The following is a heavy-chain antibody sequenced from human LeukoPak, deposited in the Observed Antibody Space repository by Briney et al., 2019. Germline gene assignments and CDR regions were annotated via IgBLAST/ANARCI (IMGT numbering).Heavy chain of an antibody. Sequence: PGGSLRLSCAASGFTFSSYAMHWVRQAPGKGLEWVAVISYDGSNKYYADSVKGRFTISRDNSKNTLYLQMNSLRAEDTAVYYCARDDGRAVAGTPALDYWGQGTLVTVSS. D-gene: IGHD6-19*01. J-gene: IGHJ4*02. CDR3: ARDDGRAVAGTPALDY. CDR1: GFTFSSYA. CDR2: ISYDGSNK. V-gene: IGHV3-30*04.